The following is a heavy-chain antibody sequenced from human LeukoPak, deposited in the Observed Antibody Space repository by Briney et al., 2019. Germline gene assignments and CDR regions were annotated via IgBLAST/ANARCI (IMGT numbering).Heavy chain of an antibody. CDR3: AREYYDSSGYIQS. J-gene: IGHJ5*02. Sequence: GGSLRLFYGSSGFTYSRYSMNWVRQASGKGLELVSSISSSSSYIYYADSVKGRFTISRDNAKNSLYLQMNSLRAEDTAVYYCAREYYDSSGYIQSWGQGTLVTVSS. CDR1: GFTYSRYS. D-gene: IGHD3-22*01. V-gene: IGHV3-21*01. CDR2: ISSSSSYI.